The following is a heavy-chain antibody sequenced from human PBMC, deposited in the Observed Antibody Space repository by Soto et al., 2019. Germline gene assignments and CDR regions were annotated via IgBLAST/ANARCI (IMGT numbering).Heavy chain of an antibody. CDR2: ISSSSSYT. D-gene: IGHD3-10*01. CDR1: GFTFSDYY. CDR3: ARHRGSGRSLGY. V-gene: IGHV3-11*05. Sequence: QVQLVESGGGLVKPGGSLRLSCAASGFTFSDYYMSWIRQAPGKGLEWVSYISSSSSYTNYADSVKGRFTISRDNAKNSLYLQLNSLRADDTTAYYCARHRGSGRSLGYWGQGTLVTVSS. J-gene: IGHJ4*02.